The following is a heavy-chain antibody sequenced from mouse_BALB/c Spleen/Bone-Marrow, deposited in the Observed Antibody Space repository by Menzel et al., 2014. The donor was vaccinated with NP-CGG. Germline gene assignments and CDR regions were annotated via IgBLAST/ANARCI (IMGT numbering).Heavy chain of an antibody. Sequence: VQLQQSAAERARPGASVKMSCKASGYTFTSYTVHWVKQRPGQGLEWIGYINPSSGYTEYNQKFKDKTTLTADKSSSTAYMQLSSLTSEDSAVYFCARYWFAYWGQGTLVTVSA. V-gene: IGHV1-4*02. CDR1: GYTFTSYT. J-gene: IGHJ3*01. CDR2: INPSSGYT. CDR3: ARYWFAY.